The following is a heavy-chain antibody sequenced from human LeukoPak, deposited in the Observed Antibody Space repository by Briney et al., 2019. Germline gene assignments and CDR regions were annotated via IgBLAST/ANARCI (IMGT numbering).Heavy chain of an antibody. CDR3: ARHGALQQWLVKDYFDY. J-gene: IGHJ4*02. D-gene: IGHD6-19*01. CDR1: GGSISSSSYY. CDR2: IYYSGRT. V-gene: IGHV4-39*01. Sequence: SETLSLTCTVSGGSISSSSYYWGWIRQPPGKGLEWIGSIYYSGRTYYNPSLKSRVTISVDTSKNQFSLKLSSVTAADTAVYYCARHGALQQWLVKDYFDYWGQGTLVTVSS.